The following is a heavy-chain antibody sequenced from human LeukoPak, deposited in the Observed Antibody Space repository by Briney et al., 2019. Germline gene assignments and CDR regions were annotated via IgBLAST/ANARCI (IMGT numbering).Heavy chain of an antibody. CDR1: GFTFDDYA. CDR3: AKDIESTPTHPSFDY. Sequence: PGGSLRLSCAASGFTFDDYAMHWVRQAPGKGLEWVSGISWNSGSIGYADSVKGRFTISRDNAKNSLYLQMNSLRAEDTALYYCAKDIESTPTHPSFDYWGQGTLVTVSS. V-gene: IGHV3-9*01. CDR2: ISWNSGSI. J-gene: IGHJ4*02. D-gene: IGHD5/OR15-5a*01.